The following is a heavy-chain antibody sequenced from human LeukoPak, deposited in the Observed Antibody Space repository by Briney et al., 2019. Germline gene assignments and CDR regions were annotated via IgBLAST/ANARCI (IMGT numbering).Heavy chain of an antibody. CDR1: GYTFTSYY. J-gene: IGHJ6*03. CDR3: AILRTGCSSTSCVGAYYYYMDV. D-gene: IGHD2-2*01. CDR2: INPSGGST. Sequence: GASVKVSCKASGYTFTSYYMHWVRQAPGQGLEWMGIINPSGGSTSYAQKFQGRVTMTRDMSTSTVYMGLSRLRSDDTAVYYCAILRTGCSSTSCVGAYYYYMDVWGKGTTVTVSS. V-gene: IGHV1-46*01.